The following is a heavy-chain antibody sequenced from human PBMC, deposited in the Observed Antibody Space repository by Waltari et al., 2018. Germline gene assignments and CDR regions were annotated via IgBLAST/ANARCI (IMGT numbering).Heavy chain of an antibody. J-gene: IGHJ1*01. Sequence: EVQLVESGGGLVQPGGSLRLSCAASGFTFSSYWMSWVRQAPGKGLEWVANIKQDGSEKYYVDSGKGRFTISRDNAKNSLYLQMNSLRAEDTAVYYCARDYCSGGSCYSYFQHWGQGTLVTVSS. CDR1: GFTFSSYW. CDR2: IKQDGSEK. V-gene: IGHV3-7*01. CDR3: ARDYCSGGSCYSYFQH. D-gene: IGHD2-15*01.